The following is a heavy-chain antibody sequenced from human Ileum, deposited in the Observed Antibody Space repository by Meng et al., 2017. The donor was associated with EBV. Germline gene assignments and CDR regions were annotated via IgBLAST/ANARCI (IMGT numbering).Heavy chain of an antibody. CDR2: IIPALGTP. Sequence: QVQLVQSGTEVKNPGSSVNVSCKSYGRTFSVYGITWVRQAPGQGLEWMGGIIPALGTPKYARKFQDRLTITADKSTSTGYMELHSLTSNDTAVYFCARGTGADYWGQGTLVTVSS. CDR1: GRTFSVYG. V-gene: IGHV1-69*06. J-gene: IGHJ4*02. D-gene: IGHD3-10*01. CDR3: ARGTGADY.